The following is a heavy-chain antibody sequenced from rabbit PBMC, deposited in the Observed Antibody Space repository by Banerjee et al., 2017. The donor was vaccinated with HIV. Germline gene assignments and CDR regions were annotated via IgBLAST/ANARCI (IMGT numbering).Heavy chain of an antibody. J-gene: IGHJ4*01. CDR3: ARCSATSDWQYFNL. D-gene: IGHD1-1*01. CDR2: IVAGDGST. V-gene: IGHV1S45*01. Sequence: QEQLEESGGDLVKPEGSLTLTCTASGFSFSSSYDMCWVRQAPGKGLEWIACIVAGDGSTYYASWAKGRFTISSHNAQNTLYLQLNSLTAADSATYFCARCSATSDWQYFNLWGQGTLVTVS. CDR1: GFSFSSSYD.